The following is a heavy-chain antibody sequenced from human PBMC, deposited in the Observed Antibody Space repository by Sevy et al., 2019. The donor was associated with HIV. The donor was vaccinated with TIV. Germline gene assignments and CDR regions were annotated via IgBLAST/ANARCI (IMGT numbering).Heavy chain of an antibody. CDR1: GFTFSNAW. CDR3: TTTSGDYDFWSAERDFFDY. CDR2: IKSKTDGGTT. V-gene: IGHV3-15*01. J-gene: IGHJ4*02. Sequence: GGSLRLSCAASGFTFSNAWMSWVRQAPGKGLEWVGRIKSKTDGGTTDYAAPVKGRFTISRDDSKNTLYLQMNSLKTEDTAVYYCTTTSGDYDFWSAERDFFDYWGQGTLVTVSS. D-gene: IGHD3-3*01.